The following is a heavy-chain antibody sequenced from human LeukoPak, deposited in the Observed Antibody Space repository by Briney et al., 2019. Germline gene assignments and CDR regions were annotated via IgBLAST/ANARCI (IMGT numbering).Heavy chain of an antibody. Sequence: PGGSLRLSCAASGFTFSSYWMSWVRQAPGKGLEGVASIKQDGSEKYYVDSVKGRFTISRDNAKNSLYLQMNSLRAEDTDVYYCARGDISYYDFWSGYYDHKAFDYWGQGTLVTVSS. D-gene: IGHD3-3*01. CDR1: GFTFSSYW. CDR3: ARGDISYYDFWSGYYDHKAFDY. CDR2: IKQDGSEK. J-gene: IGHJ4*02. V-gene: IGHV3-7*01.